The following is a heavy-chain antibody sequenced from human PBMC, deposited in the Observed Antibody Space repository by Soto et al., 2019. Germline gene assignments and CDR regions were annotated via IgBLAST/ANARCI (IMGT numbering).Heavy chain of an antibody. CDR3: ARDRVVVPAAIGDRPYGMDV. Sequence: QVQLQESGPGLVKPSQTLSLTCTVSGGSISSGGYYWSWIRQHPGKGLEWIGYIYYSGSTYYNPYLKSRVTISVDTSKNQFSLKLSSVTAADTAVYYCARDRVVVPAAIGDRPYGMDVWGQGTTVTVSS. D-gene: IGHD2-2*02. J-gene: IGHJ6*02. V-gene: IGHV4-31*03. CDR1: GGSISSGGYY. CDR2: IYYSGST.